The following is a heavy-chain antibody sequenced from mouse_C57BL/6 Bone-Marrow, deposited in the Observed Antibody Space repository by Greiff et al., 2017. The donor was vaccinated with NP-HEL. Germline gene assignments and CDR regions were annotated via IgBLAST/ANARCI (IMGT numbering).Heavy chain of an antibody. CDR2: IYPGSGNT. D-gene: IGHD2-5*01. CDR3: ARYKSNLYAMDY. J-gene: IGHJ4*01. Sequence: QVQLQQSGAELVRPGASVKLSCKASGYTFTDYYINWVKQRPGQGLEWIARIYPGSGNTYYNEKFKGKATLTAEKSSSTAYMQLSSLTSEDSAVYFCARYKSNLYAMDYWGQGTSVTVSS. CDR1: GYTFTDYY. V-gene: IGHV1-76*01.